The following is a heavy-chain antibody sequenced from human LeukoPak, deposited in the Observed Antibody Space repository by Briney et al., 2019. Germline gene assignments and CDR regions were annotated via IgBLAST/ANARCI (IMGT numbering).Heavy chain of an antibody. V-gene: IGHV3-23*01. D-gene: IGHD6-13*01. CDR3: AKDREYSSSWFDY. J-gene: IGHJ4*02. CDR2: ISGSGGST. Sequence: GGSLRLSCAASGFTFSSYAMSWVRLAPGKGLEWVSAISGSGGSTYYADSVKGRFTISRDNSKNTLYLQMNSLRAEDTAVYYCAKDREYSSSWFDYWGQGTLVTVSS. CDR1: GFTFSSYA.